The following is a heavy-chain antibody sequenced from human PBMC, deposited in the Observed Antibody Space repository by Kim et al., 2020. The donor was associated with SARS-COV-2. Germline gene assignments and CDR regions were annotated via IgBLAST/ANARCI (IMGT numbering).Heavy chain of an antibody. J-gene: IGHJ6*01. CDR2: INHSGST. CDR3: ARGGGIVVVPATFVSHGM. V-gene: IGHV4-34*01. Sequence: SETLSLTCAVYGGSFSGYYWSWIRQPPGKGLEWIGEINHSGSTNYNPSLKSRVTISVDTSKNQFSLKLSSVTAADTAVYYCARGGGIVVVPATFVSHGM. CDR1: GGSFSGYY. D-gene: IGHD2-2*01.